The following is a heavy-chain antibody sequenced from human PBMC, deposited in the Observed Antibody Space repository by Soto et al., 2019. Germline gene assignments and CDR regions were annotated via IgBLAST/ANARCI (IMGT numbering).Heavy chain of an antibody. D-gene: IGHD3-3*01. J-gene: IGHJ6*03. V-gene: IGHV3-7*01. CDR1: GFTFSSYW. Sequence: PGGSLRLSCAASGFTFSSYWMSWVRQAPGKGLEWVANIKQDGSEKYYVDSVKGRFTISRDNAKNSLYLQMNSLRAEDTAVYYCARPRGLEWLSSPDYYYMDVWGKGTTVTVSS. CDR2: IKQDGSEK. CDR3: ARPRGLEWLSSPDYYYMDV.